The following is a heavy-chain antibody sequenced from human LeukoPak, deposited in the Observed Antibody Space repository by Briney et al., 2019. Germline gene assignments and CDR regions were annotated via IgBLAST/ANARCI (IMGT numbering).Heavy chain of an antibody. Sequence: PSETLSLTCAVYGGSFSGYYWSWIRHPPGKGLEWIGEINHSGSTNYNPSLKSRVTISVDTSKNQFSLKLSSVTAADTAVYYCARTYSNYVSLNWFDPWGQGTLVTVSS. J-gene: IGHJ5*02. D-gene: IGHD4-11*01. CDR3: ARTYSNYVSLNWFDP. CDR1: GGSFSGYY. V-gene: IGHV4-34*01. CDR2: INHSGST.